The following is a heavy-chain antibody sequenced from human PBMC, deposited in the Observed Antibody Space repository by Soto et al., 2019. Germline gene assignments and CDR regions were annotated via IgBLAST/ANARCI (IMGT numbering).Heavy chain of an antibody. CDR3: ARHSLAAMAQNYYYYYGMDV. D-gene: IGHD6-6*01. V-gene: IGHV5-51*01. Sequence: GESLKISCKGSGYSFTSYWIGWVRQMPGKGLEWMGIIYPGDSDTRYSPSFQGQVTISADKSISTAYLQWSSLKASDTAMYYCARHSLAAMAQNYYYYYGMDVWGQGTTVTVSS. CDR2: IYPGDSDT. J-gene: IGHJ6*02. CDR1: GYSFTSYW.